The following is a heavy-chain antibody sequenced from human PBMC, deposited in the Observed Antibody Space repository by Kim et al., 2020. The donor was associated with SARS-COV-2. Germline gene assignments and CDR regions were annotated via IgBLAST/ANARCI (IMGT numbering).Heavy chain of an antibody. Sequence: YNPSLKSRVTISIDTSKNQFSLSVNSVTAADTGVYSCARLDTSGYPLPIDYWSQGILVTVSS. D-gene: IGHD5-12*01. CDR3: ARLDTSGYPLPIDY. V-gene: IGHV4-39*01. J-gene: IGHJ4*02.